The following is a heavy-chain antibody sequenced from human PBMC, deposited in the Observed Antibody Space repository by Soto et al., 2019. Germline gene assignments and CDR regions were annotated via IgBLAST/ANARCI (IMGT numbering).Heavy chain of an antibody. CDR3: ATRGSGSYHYFDY. D-gene: IGHD3-10*01. Sequence: PSETLSLTCTVSGGSISSGDYYWSWIRQPPGKGLEWIGYIYYSGSTYYNPSLKSRVTISVDTSKNQFSLKLSSVTAADTAVYYCATRGSGSYHYFDYWGQGTLVTVSS. V-gene: IGHV4-30-4*01. CDR1: GGSISSGDYY. J-gene: IGHJ4*02. CDR2: IYYSGST.